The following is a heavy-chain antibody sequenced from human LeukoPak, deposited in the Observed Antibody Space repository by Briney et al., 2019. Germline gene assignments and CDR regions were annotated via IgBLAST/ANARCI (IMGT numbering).Heavy chain of an antibody. V-gene: IGHV3-7*05. CDR1: GFTFSSYW. D-gene: IGHD3-16*02. CDR3: ARGYISPRMNWFDP. Sequence: GGPLRLSCAASGFTFSSYWMSWVRQAPGKGLGWVANIKQDGSEKYYVDSLKGRFTISRDNAKNSLYLQMNSLRAEDTAVYYCARGYISPRMNWFDPWGQGTLVTVSS. CDR2: IKQDGSEK. J-gene: IGHJ5*02.